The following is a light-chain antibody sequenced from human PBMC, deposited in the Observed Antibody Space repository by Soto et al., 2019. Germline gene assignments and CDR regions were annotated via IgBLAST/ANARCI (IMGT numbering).Light chain of an antibody. CDR1: QSVSGSY. V-gene: IGKV3-11*01. Sequence: ILFHQSPVTLSLCPWERASLCCRSGQSVSGSYLALYQQKPGQATRLLIYDASNRATGIPARFSGSGSGTDFTLTISSLEPEDFEVAYCQRRRYWPSFTFGQGTPLDI. CDR3: QRRRYWPSFT. CDR2: DAS. J-gene: IGKJ5*01.